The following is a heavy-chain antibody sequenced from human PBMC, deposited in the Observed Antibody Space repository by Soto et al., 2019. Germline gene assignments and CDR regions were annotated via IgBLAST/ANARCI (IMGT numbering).Heavy chain of an antibody. J-gene: IGHJ3*02. Sequence: EVQLVESGGGLEQPGRSLRLSWTVSGFTFGDYAMSWFRQAPGKGLEWVSLIRSKAYGGTTEYAASVRDRFTISRDDSKSIAYLQMNSLKTEDTAVYYCSRLRLGSVGASDIWGQGTMVTVSS. D-gene: IGHD6-25*01. CDR2: IRSKAYGGTT. V-gene: IGHV3-49*03. CDR1: GFTFGDYA. CDR3: SRLRLGSVGASDI.